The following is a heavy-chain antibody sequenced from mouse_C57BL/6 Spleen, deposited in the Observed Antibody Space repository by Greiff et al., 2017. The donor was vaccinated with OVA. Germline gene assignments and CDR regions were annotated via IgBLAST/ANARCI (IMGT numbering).Heavy chain of an antibody. CDR3: TRDYGSSYEDY. J-gene: IGHJ2*01. D-gene: IGHD1-1*01. Sequence: VQLQQPGAELVRPGASVTLSCKASGYTFTDYEMHWVKQTPVHGLEWIGAIDPETGGTAYNQKFKGKAILTADKSSSTAYMELRSLTSEDSAVYYCTRDYGSSYEDYWGQGTTLTVSS. CDR2: IDPETGGT. CDR1: GYTFTDYE. V-gene: IGHV1-15*01.